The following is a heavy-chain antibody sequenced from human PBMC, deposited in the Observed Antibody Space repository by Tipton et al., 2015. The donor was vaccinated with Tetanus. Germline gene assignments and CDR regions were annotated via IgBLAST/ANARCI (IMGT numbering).Heavy chain of an antibody. Sequence: VQLVQSGTEMRESGESLKISCKTSGYFFDTHWIAWVRQMPGKGLEWMGIIYPGDSDTRYSPSFQGQVTMSVDRSTATAYLQWGSLKASDTAIYYCARHFGEMLYAPFRFDPWGQGTLVTVSS. CDR2: IYPGDSDT. V-gene: IGHV5-51*01. CDR3: ARHFGEMLYAPFRFDP. CDR1: GYFFDTHW. D-gene: IGHD3-3*01. J-gene: IGHJ5*02.